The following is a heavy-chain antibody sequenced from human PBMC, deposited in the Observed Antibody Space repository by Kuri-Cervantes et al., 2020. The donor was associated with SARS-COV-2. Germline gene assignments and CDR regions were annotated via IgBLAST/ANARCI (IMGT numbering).Heavy chain of an antibody. CDR3: ARVNDVIAARLHDAFDI. J-gene: IGHJ3*02. CDR2: ISGSGGST. V-gene: IGHV3-23*01. D-gene: IGHD6-6*01. Sequence: GGSLRLSCAASGFTFSSYAMSWVRQAPGKGLEWVSAISGSGGSTYYADSVKGRFTISRDNSKNTLYLQMNSLRAEDTAVYYCARVNDVIAARLHDAFDIRGQGTMVTVSS. CDR1: GFTFSSYA.